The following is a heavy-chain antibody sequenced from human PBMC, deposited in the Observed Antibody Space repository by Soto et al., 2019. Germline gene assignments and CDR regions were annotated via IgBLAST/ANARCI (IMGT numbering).Heavy chain of an antibody. Sequence: GGSLRLSCAASGFTFSSYAMSWVRQAPGKGLEWVSSISGSGDETYYPDSVKGRFTISRDNSKNTLSLQLNSLRAEDTALYYCERDRLPSVVIEGTFYWGQGTLVTVSS. D-gene: IGHD2-2*01. CDR2: ISGSGDET. V-gene: IGHV3-23*01. J-gene: IGHJ4*02. CDR1: GFTFSSYA. CDR3: ERDRLPSVVIEGTFY.